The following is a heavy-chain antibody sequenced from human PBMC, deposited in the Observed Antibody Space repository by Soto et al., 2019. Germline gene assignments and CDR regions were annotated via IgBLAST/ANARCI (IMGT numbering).Heavy chain of an antibody. D-gene: IGHD2-2*01. V-gene: IGHV1-69*13. Sequence: SVKVSCKASGGTFSSYAISWVRQAPGQGLEWMGGIIPFFGTANYAQKFQGRVTITADESTSTAYMELSSLRSEDTAVYYCARSGPVAVDIVVVPAAYYYGMDVWGQGTTVTVSS. J-gene: IGHJ6*02. CDR2: IIPFFGTA. CDR3: ARSGPVAVDIVVVPAAYYYGMDV. CDR1: GGTFSSYA.